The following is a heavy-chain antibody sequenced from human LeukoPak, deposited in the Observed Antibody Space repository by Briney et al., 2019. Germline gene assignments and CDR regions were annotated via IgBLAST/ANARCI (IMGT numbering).Heavy chain of an antibody. CDR1: GGSISSGGYY. CDR2: IYYSGST. Sequence: SGTLSLTCTVSGGSISSGGYYWSWIRQHPGKGLEWIGYIYYSGSTYYNPSLKSRVTISVDTSKNQFSLKLSSVTAADTAVYYCASLYKWSLDYWGQGTLVTVSS. CDR3: ASLYKWSLDY. V-gene: IGHV4-31*03. D-gene: IGHD1-1*01. J-gene: IGHJ4*02.